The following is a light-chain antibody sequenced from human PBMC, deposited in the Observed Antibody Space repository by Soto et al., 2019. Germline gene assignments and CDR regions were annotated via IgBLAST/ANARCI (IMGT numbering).Light chain of an antibody. Sequence: DIQMAQSPSTLSGCLGDRVAIACRASQSISKWLAWYQQKPGTAPKPLIYDASSLQSGVPSRFSGSGSGTEFTLTITSLQPDDFATYYCQQYKSHPVTFGQGTKVDNK. V-gene: IGKV1-5*01. CDR2: DAS. J-gene: IGKJ1*01. CDR3: QQYKSHPVT. CDR1: QSISKW.